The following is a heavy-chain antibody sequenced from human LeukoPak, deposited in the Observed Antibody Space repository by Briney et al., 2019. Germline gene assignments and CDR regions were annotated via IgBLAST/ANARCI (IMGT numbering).Heavy chain of an antibody. Sequence: ASVKVSCKASGYTFTSYGISWVRQAPGQGLEWMGWISAYNGNTNYAQKLQGRVTMTTDTSTSTAYMELRSLRSDDTAVYYCARDPGKGYCSGGSCYSVTWGQGTLVTVSS. CDR3: ARDPGKGYCSGGSCYSVT. CDR2: ISAYNGNT. CDR1: GYTFTSYG. J-gene: IGHJ5*02. V-gene: IGHV1-18*01. D-gene: IGHD2-15*01.